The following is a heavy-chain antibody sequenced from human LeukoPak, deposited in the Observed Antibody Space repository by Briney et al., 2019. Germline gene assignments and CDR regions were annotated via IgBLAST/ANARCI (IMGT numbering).Heavy chain of an antibody. Sequence: SETLSFACTVSGGSISSGGYYWSWIRQPPGKGLEWIGYIYHSGSTYYNPSLKSRVTISVDRSKNQFSLKLSSVTAADTAVYYCARAGNLVGATPGLLDIWGQGTMVTVSS. V-gene: IGHV4-30-2*01. CDR1: GGSISSGGYY. CDR3: ARAGNLVGATPGLLDI. J-gene: IGHJ3*02. CDR2: IYHSGST. D-gene: IGHD1-26*01.